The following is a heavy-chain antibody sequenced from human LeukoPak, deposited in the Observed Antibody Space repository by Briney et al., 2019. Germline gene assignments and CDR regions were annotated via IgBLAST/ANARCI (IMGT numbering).Heavy chain of an antibody. CDR3: ARDGGIAAAEAFDI. Sequence: PGGSLRLSCAASGFTFSSYEMNWVRQAPGKGLEWVSYISSSGSTKFYADSVRGRFTISRDNAKFSLFLQMNSLRAEDTAVYYCARDGGIAAAEAFDIWGQGTMVTVSS. CDR1: GFTFSSYE. CDR2: ISSSGSTK. D-gene: IGHD6-13*01. J-gene: IGHJ3*02. V-gene: IGHV3-48*03.